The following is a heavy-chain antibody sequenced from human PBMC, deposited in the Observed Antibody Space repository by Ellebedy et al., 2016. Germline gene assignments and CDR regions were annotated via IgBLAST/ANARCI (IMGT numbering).Heavy chain of an antibody. D-gene: IGHD1-1*01. CDR2: VLHTGTT. Sequence: SETLSLTCDVSGGSVSSDYWNWIRRPPGKGLVWIGYVLHTGTTNYNPSLKSRVTMSVDTSKSQFSLRLTSVTAADTAVYYCAKWNGGWYAFDVWGQGTMVTVSS. J-gene: IGHJ3*01. CDR1: GGSVSSDY. V-gene: IGHV4-59*02. CDR3: AKWNGGWYAFDV.